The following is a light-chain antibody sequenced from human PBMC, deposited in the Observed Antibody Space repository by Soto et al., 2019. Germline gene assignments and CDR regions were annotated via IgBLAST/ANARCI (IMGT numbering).Light chain of an antibody. CDR3: QQYYRYYT. CDR2: KAS. J-gene: IGKJ2*01. Sequence: DIQMTQSPSTLSASVGDRVTITCRASQTIGTWLAWYQQIPGKAPTHLIYKASSLERGVPSRFSGSESGTEFTLTISSLQPDDFATYYCQQYYRYYTFGQGTKLEIK. CDR1: QTIGTW. V-gene: IGKV1-5*03.